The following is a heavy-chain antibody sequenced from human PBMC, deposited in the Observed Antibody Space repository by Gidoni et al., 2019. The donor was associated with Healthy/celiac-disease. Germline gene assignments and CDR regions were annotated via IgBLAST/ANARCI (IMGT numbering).Heavy chain of an antibody. CDR2: IKQDGSEK. V-gene: IGHV3-7*01. CDR1: GFTFSSYW. D-gene: IGHD3-9*01. CDR3: ARDILTGYYIFYYYYMDV. J-gene: IGHJ6*03. Sequence: EVQLVVSGGGLVQPGGSLRLSCAASGFTFSSYWMSWVRQAPGKGLEWVDNIKQDGSEKYYVDSVKGRFTISRDNAKNSLYLQMNSLRAEDTAVYYCARDILTGYYIFYYYYMDVWGKGTTVTVSS.